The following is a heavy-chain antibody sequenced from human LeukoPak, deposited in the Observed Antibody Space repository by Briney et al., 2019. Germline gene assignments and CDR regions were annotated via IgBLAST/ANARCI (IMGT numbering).Heavy chain of an antibody. V-gene: IGHV4-59*08. CDR1: GGAISIYY. D-gene: IGHD6-6*01. CDR2: IYSSGSA. CDR3: ASASIAARANWFDP. J-gene: IGHJ5*02. Sequence: TSETLSLTCTISGGAISIYYCNWIRQPPGKGLEWIGYIYSSGSANYSPSLKSRVTISVDTSKNQFSLKLSSVTAADTAVYYCASASIAARANWFDPWGQGTLVTVSS.